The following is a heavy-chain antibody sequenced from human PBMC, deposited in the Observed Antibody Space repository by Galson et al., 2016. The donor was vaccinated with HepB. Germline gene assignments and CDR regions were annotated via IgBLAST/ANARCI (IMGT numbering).Heavy chain of an antibody. CDR2: IYPGDFDI. Sequence: QSGAEVKKPGESLTISCKGTGYSFSNYWIGWVRQMPGKGLEWMGIIYPGDFDIRYSPSFQGQVTISVDRSITTAYLKGRSLKASDTAIYYCARPGGGGVYWGQGTLVTVSS. CDR3: ARPGGGGVY. V-gene: IGHV5-51*01. D-gene: IGHD3-10*01. CDR1: GYSFSNYW. J-gene: IGHJ4*02.